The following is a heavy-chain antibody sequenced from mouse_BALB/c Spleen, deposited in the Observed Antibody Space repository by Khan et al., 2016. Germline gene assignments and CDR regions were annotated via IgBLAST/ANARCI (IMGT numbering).Heavy chain of an antibody. Sequence: VQLQQSGAELVKPGASVKLSCTASGFNIKDTFMHWVKQRPEQGLEWIGRIDPANGNTRYDPKFQGKATITADTSSNTAYPQLSSLTSEDTAVYYCAGRGPIYDYGSTYGYWGKGTTLTVSS. J-gene: IGHJ2*01. CDR3: AGRGPIYDYGSTYGY. CDR2: IDPANGNT. D-gene: IGHD1-1*01. V-gene: IGHV14-3*02. CDR1: GFNIKDTF.